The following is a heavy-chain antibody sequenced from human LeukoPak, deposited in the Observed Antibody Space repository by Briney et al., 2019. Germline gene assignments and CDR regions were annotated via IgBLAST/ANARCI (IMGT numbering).Heavy chain of an antibody. Sequence: GGSLRLSCAASGFTFSSYAMSWVRQAPGKGLEWVSFIYSAGSTYYADSVKGRFTISRDNSKNTLYLQMNSLRAEDTAVYYCARDGTGFRYWGQGTLVTVSS. CDR1: GFTFSSYA. CDR3: ARDGTGFRY. J-gene: IGHJ4*02. CDR2: IYSAGST. V-gene: IGHV3-66*01. D-gene: IGHD1-7*01.